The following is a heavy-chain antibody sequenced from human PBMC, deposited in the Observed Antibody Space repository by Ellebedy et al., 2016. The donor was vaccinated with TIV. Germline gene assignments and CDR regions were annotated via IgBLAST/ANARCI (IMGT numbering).Heavy chain of an antibody. D-gene: IGHD1-26*01. Sequence: MPSETLSLTCTVSDASITSSNWWCWVRQSPGKGLEWIAEIHHGGSINYNPSLESRVVISVDKSNNQFSLKLISMTAADTAVYYCAKLMGETATWYFDVWGRGTLVTV. J-gene: IGHJ2*01. V-gene: IGHV4-4*02. CDR1: DASITSSNW. CDR2: IHHGGSI. CDR3: AKLMGETATWYFDV.